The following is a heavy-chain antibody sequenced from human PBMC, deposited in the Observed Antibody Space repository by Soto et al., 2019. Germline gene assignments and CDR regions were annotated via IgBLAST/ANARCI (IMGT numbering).Heavy chain of an antibody. J-gene: IGHJ5*02. V-gene: IGHV4-31*03. Sequence: SGTLSLTCTVSGGSISSGGYYWSWIRQHPGKGLEWIGYIYYSGSTYYNPSLKSRVTISVDTSKNQFSLKLSSVTAADTAVYYCARAPPIAAAGIEVRFDPWGKGTLLTASS. D-gene: IGHD6-13*01. CDR1: GGSISSGGYY. CDR2: IYYSGST. CDR3: ARAPPIAAAGIEVRFDP.